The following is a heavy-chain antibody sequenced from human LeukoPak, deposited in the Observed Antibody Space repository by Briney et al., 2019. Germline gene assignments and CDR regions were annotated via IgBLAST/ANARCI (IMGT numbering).Heavy chain of an antibody. CDR1: GGSIRNHY. V-gene: IGHV4-59*11. Sequence: PSENLSLTCTVSGGSIRNHYWTWIRQPPGKGLEWIAYVYYTGTTYFNPSLKSRVTISVDTSKNQFSLKLSSVTAAGTAIYYCTSWGFDTLTGHALDYWGQGALVTVSP. CDR2: VYYTGTT. CDR3: TSWGFDTLTGHALDY. J-gene: IGHJ4*02. D-gene: IGHD3-9*01.